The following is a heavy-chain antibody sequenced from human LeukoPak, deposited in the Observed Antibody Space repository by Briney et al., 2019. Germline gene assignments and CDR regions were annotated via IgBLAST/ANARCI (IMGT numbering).Heavy chain of an antibody. CDR1: GYTLTELS. D-gene: IGHD2-15*01. J-gene: IGHJ1*01. CDR3: AKEIGYCSGGSCYSKEYFLH. Sequence: ASVKVSCKVSGYTLTELSMHWVRQAPGKGLEWMGGFDPEDGETIYAQKFQGRVTMTEDTSTDTAYMELSSLRVEDTAIYYCAKEIGYCSGGSCYSKEYFLHWGQGTLVIVSS. V-gene: IGHV1-24*01. CDR2: FDPEDGET.